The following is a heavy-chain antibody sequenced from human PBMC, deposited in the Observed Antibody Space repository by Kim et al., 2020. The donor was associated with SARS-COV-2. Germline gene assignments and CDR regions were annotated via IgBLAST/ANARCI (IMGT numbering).Heavy chain of an antibody. J-gene: IGHJ2*01. Sequence: GGSLRLSCAASGFTFSSYGMHWVRQAPGKGLEWVAVISYDGSNKYYADSVKGRFTISRDNSKNTLYLQMNSLRAEDTAVYYCAKDLGSSWSGYFDLWGRGTLVTVSS. V-gene: IGHV3-30*18. CDR2: ISYDGSNK. CDR3: AKDLGSSWSGYFDL. CDR1: GFTFSSYG. D-gene: IGHD6-13*01.